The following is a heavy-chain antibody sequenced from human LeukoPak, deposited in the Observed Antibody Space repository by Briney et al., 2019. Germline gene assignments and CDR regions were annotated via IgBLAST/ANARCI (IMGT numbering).Heavy chain of an antibody. D-gene: IGHD4-17*01. CDR1: GGTFSSYA. Sequence: SVTVSCKASGGTFSSYAISWVRQAPGQGLEWMGGIIPIFGTANYAQKFQGRVTITADESTSTAYMELSSLRSEDTAVYYCARGIRLYGDVGTDIWGQGTMVTVSS. V-gene: IGHV1-69*13. J-gene: IGHJ3*02. CDR2: IIPIFGTA. CDR3: ARGIRLYGDVGTDI.